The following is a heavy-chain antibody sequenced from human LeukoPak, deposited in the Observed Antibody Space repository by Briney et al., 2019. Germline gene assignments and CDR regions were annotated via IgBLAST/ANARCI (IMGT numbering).Heavy chain of an antibody. CDR2: ISAYNGNR. D-gene: IGHD3-10*01. CDR1: GYTFISYS. V-gene: IGHV1-18*01. J-gene: IGHJ4*02. CDR3: ARTPSITMVRGAPPDY. Sequence: ASVKVSCKASGYTFISYSISWVRQAPGQGLEWMGWISAYNGNRNYAQKLQGRVTMTKDTSTSTAYMELRSLRSDDTAVYYCARTPSITMVRGAPPDYWGQGTLVTVSS.